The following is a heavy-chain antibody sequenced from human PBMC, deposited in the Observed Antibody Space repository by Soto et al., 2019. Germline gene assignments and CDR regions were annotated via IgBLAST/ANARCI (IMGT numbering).Heavy chain of an antibody. CDR1: GGTFSSYA. J-gene: IGHJ6*02. CDR3: ARQEVPAAIGYYYGMDV. CDR2: IIPIFGTA. Sequence: SVKVSCKASGGTFSSYAISWVRQAPGQGLGWMGGIIPIFGTANYAQKFQGRVTITADESTSTAYMELSSLRSEDTAVYYCARQEVPAAIGYYYGMDVWGQGTTVTVSS. V-gene: IGHV1-69*13. D-gene: IGHD2-2*01.